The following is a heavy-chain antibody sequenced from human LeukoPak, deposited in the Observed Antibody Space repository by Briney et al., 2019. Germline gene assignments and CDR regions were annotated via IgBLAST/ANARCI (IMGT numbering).Heavy chain of an antibody. Sequence: PSQTLSLTCTVSGGSISSGSYYWSWIRQPAGKGLEWIGRIYTSGSTNYNPSLNTRVHISVTTSKNQSSLKLSSVTAADTAVYYCAREYDFWSGYPRSDAFDIWGQGTMVTVSS. CDR2: IYTSGST. J-gene: IGHJ3*02. CDR1: GGSISSGSYY. V-gene: IGHV4-61*02. CDR3: AREYDFWSGYPRSDAFDI. D-gene: IGHD3-3*01.